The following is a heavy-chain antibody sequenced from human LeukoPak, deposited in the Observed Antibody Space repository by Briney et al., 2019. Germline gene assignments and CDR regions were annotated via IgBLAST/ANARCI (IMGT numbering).Heavy chain of an antibody. CDR2: IYYSGST. D-gene: IGHD6-19*01. Sequence: PSETLSLTCTVSGGSVSSGSYYWSWIRRPPGKGLEWIGYIYYSGSTNYNPSLKGRVTMSVDTSKNQFSLKLSSVTAADTAVYYCASVLYSSGWFFADYWGQGTLVTVSS. J-gene: IGHJ4*02. CDR1: GGSVSSGSYY. V-gene: IGHV4-61*01. CDR3: ASVLYSSGWFFADY.